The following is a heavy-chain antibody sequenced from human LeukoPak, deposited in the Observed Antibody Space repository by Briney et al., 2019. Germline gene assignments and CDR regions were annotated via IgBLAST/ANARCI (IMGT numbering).Heavy chain of an antibody. CDR2: INPSGGST. D-gene: IGHD5-18*01. J-gene: IGHJ4*02. Sequence: GASVKVSCKASGYTFTSYYMHWVRQAPGKGLEWMGIINPSGGSTSYAQKFQGRVTMTRDTSTSTVYTELSSLRSEDTAVYYCARDLPLRGYSYGYIDYWGQGTLVTVSS. V-gene: IGHV1-46*01. CDR3: ARDLPLRGYSYGYIDY. CDR1: GYTFTSYY.